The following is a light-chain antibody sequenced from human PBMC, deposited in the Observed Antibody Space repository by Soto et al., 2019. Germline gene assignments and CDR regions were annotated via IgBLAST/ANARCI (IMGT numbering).Light chain of an antibody. CDR1: QSVAYN. CDR3: QQYDNWTYT. Sequence: EILMTQSPVTLSVSPGESATLSCRASQSVAYNLAWYQQKPGQAPRLLIYGASTRATAIPARFSGSGSGTEFTLTSSSLQSEDFAVYFCQQYDNWTYTFGQGTKLEIK. J-gene: IGKJ2*01. V-gene: IGKV3-15*01. CDR2: GAS.